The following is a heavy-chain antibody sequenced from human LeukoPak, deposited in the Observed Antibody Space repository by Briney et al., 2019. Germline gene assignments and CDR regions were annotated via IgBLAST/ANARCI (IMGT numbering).Heavy chain of an antibody. Sequence: PGGSLRLSCAASGFTFDDYGMSWVRQAPGKGLEWVSGINWNGGSTGYADSVKGRFTISRDNAKNSLYLQMNSLRAEDTALYYCARDCVILWFGEFYYYMDVWGKGITVTVSS. CDR3: ARDCVILWFGEFYYYMDV. CDR1: GFTFDDYG. CDR2: INWNGGST. V-gene: IGHV3-20*04. J-gene: IGHJ6*03. D-gene: IGHD3-10*01.